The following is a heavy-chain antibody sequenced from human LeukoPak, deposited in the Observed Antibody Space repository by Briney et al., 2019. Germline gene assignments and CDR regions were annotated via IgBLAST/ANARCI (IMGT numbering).Heavy chain of an antibody. J-gene: IGHJ4*02. CDR2: IYSTGST. CDR1: GGSISSYY. D-gene: IGHD6-13*01. Sequence: SETLSLTSTVSGGSISSYYWSWIWQPAGKGLEWIGRIYSTGSTNYNPSLKSRVTMSVDTSKNQFSLRLRSVTAADTAVYYCARQIASAGTAGFDFWGQGALVTVSS. CDR3: ARQIASAGTAGFDF. V-gene: IGHV4-4*07.